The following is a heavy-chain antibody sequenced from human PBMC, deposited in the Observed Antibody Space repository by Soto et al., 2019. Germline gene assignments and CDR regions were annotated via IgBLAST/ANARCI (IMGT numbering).Heavy chain of an antibody. CDR2: ISWNSGSI. CDR1: GFNFDDYA. Sequence: TGGSLRLSCAASGFNFDDYAMHWVRQAPGKGLEWVSGISWNSGSIGYADSVKGRFTISRDNAKNSLYLQMNSLRAEDTALYYCARDRYYFENWGNHDAFDIWGQGTMVTVSS. J-gene: IGHJ3*02. CDR3: ARDRYYFENWGNHDAFDI. V-gene: IGHV3-9*01. D-gene: IGHD3-22*01.